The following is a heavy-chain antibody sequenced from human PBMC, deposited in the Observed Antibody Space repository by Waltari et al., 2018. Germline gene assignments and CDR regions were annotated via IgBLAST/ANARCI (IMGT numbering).Heavy chain of an antibody. CDR2: IYYSGTT. D-gene: IGHD2-2*01. CDR3: AREERVCRSTTCNMWRIDP. Sequence: QLQLQESGPGLVKPSKTLSLTCTVSGGSISSSSYYWGWIRQPPGKGLEWIGRIYYSGTTYYNPSFKSRVTISVDTSKNQFSLNLRSGTAADSAVYYCAREERVCRSTTCNMWRIDPWGQGTLVTVSP. V-gene: IGHV4-39*07. CDR1: GGSISSSSYY. J-gene: IGHJ5*02.